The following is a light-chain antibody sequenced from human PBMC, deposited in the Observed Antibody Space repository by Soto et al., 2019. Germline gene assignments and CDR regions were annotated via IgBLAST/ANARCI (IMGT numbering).Light chain of an antibody. CDR3: CSYAGGSSYV. Sequence: QSALTQPASVSGSPGQSITISCTGTSSDVGTYNLVSWYQQHPGKAPKLIIYEGSKRPSGVSNRFSGSKSDNTASLTISGPQAEDEADYYCCSYAGGSSYVFGTGTKVTVL. V-gene: IGLV2-23*01. CDR2: EGS. J-gene: IGLJ1*01. CDR1: SSDVGTYNL.